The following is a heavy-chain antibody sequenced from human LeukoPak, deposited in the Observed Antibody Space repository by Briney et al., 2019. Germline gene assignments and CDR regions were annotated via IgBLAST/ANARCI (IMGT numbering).Heavy chain of an antibody. CDR1: GGSISSSSYY. CDR2: IYYSGST. V-gene: IGHV4-39*01. J-gene: IGHJ4*02. D-gene: IGHD3-10*01. Sequence: SETLSLTCTVSGGSISSSSYYWGWIRQPPGKGLEWIGSIYYSGSTYYNPSLKSRVTISVDTSKNQFSLKLSSVTAADTAVYYCAGEYGSGSYVYWGQGTLVTVSS. CDR3: AGEYGSGSYVY.